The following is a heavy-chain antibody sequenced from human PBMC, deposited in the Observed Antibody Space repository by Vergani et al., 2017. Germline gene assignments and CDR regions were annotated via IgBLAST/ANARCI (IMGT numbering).Heavy chain of an antibody. Sequence: QVQLVESGGGVVQPGRSLRLSCAASGFTFNQYGMPWVRQAPGKGLEWVAVTWYDGNNKQYADSVKGRFTISIDNSKSTMYLQMNSLRDEDTGVYYCARDLRLLYDRFDPWGQGTLVTVSS. CDR3: ARDLRLLYDRFDP. V-gene: IGHV3-33*01. J-gene: IGHJ5*02. D-gene: IGHD5-12*01. CDR2: TWYDGNNK. CDR1: GFTFNQYG.